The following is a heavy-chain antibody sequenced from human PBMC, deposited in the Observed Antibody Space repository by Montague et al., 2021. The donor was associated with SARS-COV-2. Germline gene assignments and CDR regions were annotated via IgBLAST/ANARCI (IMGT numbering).Heavy chain of an antibody. CDR3: ARAYYDSSGYWGGYYYYGMDV. V-gene: IGHV3-13*04. J-gene: IGHJ6*02. D-gene: IGHD3-22*01. CDR2: IGTAGDT. CDR1: GFTFSSYD. Sequence: SLRLSRAASGFTFSSYDMHWVRQATGKGLEWVSAIGTAGDTYYPGSVKGRFTISRENAKNSLYLQMNSLRAGDTAVYYCARAYYDSSGYWGGYYYYGMDVWGQGTTVTVSS.